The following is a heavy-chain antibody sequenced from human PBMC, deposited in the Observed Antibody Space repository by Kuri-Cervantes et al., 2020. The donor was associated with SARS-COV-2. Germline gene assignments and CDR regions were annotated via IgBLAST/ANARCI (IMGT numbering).Heavy chain of an antibody. D-gene: IGHD5-12*01. CDR2: IDRSGRHT. J-gene: IGHJ4*02. Sequence: GESLKISCAASGFTFSGHWIHWVRPAPGKGLEWVATIDRSGRHTFDADSVKGRFTISRDNSKNTLFLQMNSLGAEDTALYYCAKDFSSVSATEIPIDYWGQGTLVTVSS. CDR3: AKDFSSVSATEIPIDY. CDR1: GFTFSGHW. V-gene: IGHV3-23*01.